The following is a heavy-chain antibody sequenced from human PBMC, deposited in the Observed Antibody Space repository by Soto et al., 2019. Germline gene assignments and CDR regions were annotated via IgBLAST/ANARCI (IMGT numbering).Heavy chain of an antibody. V-gene: IGHV4-34*01. Sequence: ASETLSLTCAVYGGSFSGYYWSWIRQPPGKGLEWIGEINHSGSTNYNPSLKSRVTISVDTSKNQFSLKLSSVTAADTAVYYCARGTPTVTILGWFDPWGQGTLVTVSS. CDR1: GGSFSGYY. CDR2: INHSGST. CDR3: ARGTPTVTILGWFDP. D-gene: IGHD4-17*01. J-gene: IGHJ5*02.